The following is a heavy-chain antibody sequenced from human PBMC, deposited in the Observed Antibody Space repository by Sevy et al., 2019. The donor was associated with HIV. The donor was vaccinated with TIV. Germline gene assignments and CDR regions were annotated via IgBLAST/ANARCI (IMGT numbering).Heavy chain of an antibody. CDR3: ARRRTALVAGHYYGLDV. D-gene: IGHD5-18*01. V-gene: IGHV4-61*01. CDR1: GDSVSSGSYH. Sequence: SETLSLTCTASGDSVSSGSYHWSWIRQPPGKGLEWIGYMYYYGNTNLNPSLRSRVTMSVDTSENQFSLKLSSVTAADTAVYYCARRRTALVAGHYYGLDVWGQGTTVTVSS. CDR2: MYYYGNT. J-gene: IGHJ6*02.